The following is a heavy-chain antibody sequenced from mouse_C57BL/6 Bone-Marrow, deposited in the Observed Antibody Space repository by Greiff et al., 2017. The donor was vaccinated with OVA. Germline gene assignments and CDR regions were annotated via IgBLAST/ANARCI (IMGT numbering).Heavy chain of an antibody. CDR3: ARRDDYDGDY. D-gene: IGHD2-4*01. CDR2: ISSGSSTI. V-gene: IGHV5-17*01. J-gene: IGHJ2*01. Sequence: EVQGVESGGGLVKPGESLKLTCAASGFTFSDYGMHWVRQAPAKGLEWVAYISSGSSTIYYADTVKGRFTITRDNAKNTLFLQMTSVRSEDTAMYYSARRDDYDGDYWGTGTTLTVSS. CDR1: GFTFSDYG.